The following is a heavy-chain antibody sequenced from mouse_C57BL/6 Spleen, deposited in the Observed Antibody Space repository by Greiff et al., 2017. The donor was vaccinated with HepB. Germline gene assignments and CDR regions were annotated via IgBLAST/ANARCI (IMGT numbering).Heavy chain of an antibody. D-gene: IGHD1-1*01. J-gene: IGHJ4*01. CDR1: GYTFTSYW. CDR3: ARGIYYGSRGYAMDY. Sequence: LQQPGAELVKPGASVKLSCKASGYTFTSYWMHWVKQRPGQGLEWIGMIHPNSGSTNYNEKFKSKATLTVDKSSSTAYMQLSSLTSEDSAVYYCARGIYYGSRGYAMDYWGQGTSVTVSS. CDR2: IHPNSGST. V-gene: IGHV1-64*01.